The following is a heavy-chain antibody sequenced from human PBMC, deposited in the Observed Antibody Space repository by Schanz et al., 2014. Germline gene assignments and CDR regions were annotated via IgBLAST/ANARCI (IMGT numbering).Heavy chain of an antibody. CDR2: LSEGGGGT. CDR3: ARNRGSGGQNWYFDL. V-gene: IGHV3-23*01. CDR1: GFTFSSYA. D-gene: IGHD1-26*01. Sequence: EVQLLESGGGLVQPGGSLRLSCAASGFTFSSYAMSWVRQAPGKGLEWVSALSEGGGGTHYADSVRGRFTISSDSSKNTLYLQMSSLRADDTAVYYCARNRGSGGQNWYFDLWGRGTLVTVSS. J-gene: IGHJ2*01.